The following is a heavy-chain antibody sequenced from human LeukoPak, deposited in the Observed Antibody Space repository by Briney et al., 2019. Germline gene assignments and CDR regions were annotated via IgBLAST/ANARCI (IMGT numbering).Heavy chain of an antibody. V-gene: IGHV3-48*03. Sequence: GGSLRLSCAASGFTFSSYEMNWVRQAPGKGLEWVSYISSSGSTIYYADSVKGRFTISRDNAKNLLYLQMNSLRAEDTAVYYCARDLQTYYDFWSGFDYWGQGTLVTVSS. J-gene: IGHJ4*02. CDR1: GFTFSSYE. CDR2: ISSSGSTI. CDR3: ARDLQTYYDFWSGFDY. D-gene: IGHD3-3*01.